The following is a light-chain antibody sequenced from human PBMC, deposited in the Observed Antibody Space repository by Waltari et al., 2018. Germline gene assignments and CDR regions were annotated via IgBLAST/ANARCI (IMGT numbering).Light chain of an antibody. CDR2: DDT. V-gene: IGLV3-21*02. CDR3: QVWDSDGDYVV. Sequence: SYVLTQPPSVSVAPGQTARITCGGSDIGDKRVHWYQHKTGQAPLLVVYDDTDRPSGIPGRISGSNSGYTATLSITRVEAGDEADYYCQVWDSDGDYVVVGGGTKLIVL. J-gene: IGLJ2*01. CDR1: DIGDKR.